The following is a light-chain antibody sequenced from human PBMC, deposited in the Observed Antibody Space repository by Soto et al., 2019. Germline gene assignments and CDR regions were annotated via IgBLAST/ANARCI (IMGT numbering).Light chain of an antibody. CDR1: QSISSTY. V-gene: IGKV3-20*01. CDR2: GAS. Sequence: IVLTQSPCTLSLSPLERATLSFMAIQSISSTYLAWYQQKRGQAPRLLIYGASSRATGIPDRFSGSGSGTDFTLTISRLEPEDCAVYYCQKYGTAAPITFGGGTKWIS. CDR3: QKYGTAAPIT. J-gene: IGKJ4*01.